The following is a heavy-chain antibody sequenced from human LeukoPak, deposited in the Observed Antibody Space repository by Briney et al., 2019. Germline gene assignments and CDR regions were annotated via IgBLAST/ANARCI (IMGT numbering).Heavy chain of an antibody. CDR2: INHSGST. CDR3: ARGKSGWYRY. J-gene: IGHJ4*02. D-gene: IGHD6-19*01. V-gene: IGHV4-34*01. Sequence: SETLSLTCAVYGGSFSGYYWSWIRQPPGKGLEWIGEINHSGSTNYNPSLKSRVTISVDTSKNQFSLKLGSVTAADTAVYYCARGKSGWYRYWGQGTLVTVSS. CDR1: GGSFSGYY.